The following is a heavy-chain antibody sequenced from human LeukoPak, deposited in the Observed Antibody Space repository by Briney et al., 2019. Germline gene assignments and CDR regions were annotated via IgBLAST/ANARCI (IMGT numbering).Heavy chain of an antibody. CDR3: ARDGVGMDAFDI. J-gene: IGHJ3*02. D-gene: IGHD1-14*01. Sequence: ASVTVSFKASGYTFTSYYMHWVRQAPGQGLEGMGIINPSGGSTSYAQKFQGRVTMTRDTSTSTVYMELSSLRSEDTAVYYCARDGVGMDAFDIWGQGTMVTVSS. CDR1: GYTFTSYY. V-gene: IGHV1-46*01. CDR2: INPSGGST.